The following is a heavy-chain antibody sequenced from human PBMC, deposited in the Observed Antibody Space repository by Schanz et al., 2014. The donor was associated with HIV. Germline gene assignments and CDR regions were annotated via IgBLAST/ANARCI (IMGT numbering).Heavy chain of an antibody. CDR1: GGSISSGDYS. CDR3: ARSQDTSWFF. V-gene: IGHV4-30-2*05. J-gene: IGHJ4*02. D-gene: IGHD2-2*01. Sequence: QLQLQESGSGLVKPSQTLSLTCAVSGGSISSGDYSWSWIRQPPGKGLEWIGYIHHSGDTYYDASLRRRVTLSMDTSKNRFSLKMTAVTAADTAVYYCARSQDTSWFFWGQGILVTVSS. CDR2: IHHSGDT.